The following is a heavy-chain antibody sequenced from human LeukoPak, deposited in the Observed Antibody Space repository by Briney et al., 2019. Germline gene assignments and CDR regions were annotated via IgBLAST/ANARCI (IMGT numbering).Heavy chain of an antibody. V-gene: IGHV5-51*01. CDR2: IYPGDSDT. D-gene: IGHD3-22*01. CDR1: GYSFTSYW. CDR3: ARRHYYDSSGPRGAFDI. Sequence: GESLKISCKGSGYSFTSYWMGWVRQMPGKGLEWMGIIYPGDSDTRYSPSFQGQVTISADKSISTAYLQWSSLKASDTAMYYCARRHYYDSSGPRGAFDIWGQGTMVTVSS. J-gene: IGHJ3*02.